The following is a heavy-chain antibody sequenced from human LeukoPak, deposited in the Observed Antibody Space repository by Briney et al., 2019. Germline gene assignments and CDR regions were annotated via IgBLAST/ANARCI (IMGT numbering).Heavy chain of an antibody. Sequence: GGSLRLSCAASGFTFSDYYMSWIRQAPGKGLEWVSSISSSGSTIYYADSVKGRFTISRDNAKNSLYLQMNSLRAEDTAVYYCARIRITVFDVLTLPFDYWGQGTLVTVSS. D-gene: IGHD3-3*01. J-gene: IGHJ4*02. CDR3: ARIRITVFDVLTLPFDY. CDR2: ISSSGSTI. V-gene: IGHV3-11*04. CDR1: GFTFSDYY.